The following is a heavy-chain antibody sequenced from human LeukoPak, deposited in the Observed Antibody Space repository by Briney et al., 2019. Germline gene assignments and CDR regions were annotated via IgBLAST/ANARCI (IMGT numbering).Heavy chain of an antibody. CDR2: IKQDGSEK. Sequence: GGSLRLSCAASGFTFSSYWMSWVRQAPGKGLEWVANIKQDGSEKYYVDSVKGRFTISRDNAKNSLYLQMNSLRVEDTVVYFCASGTVGNYALDYWGQGTLVTVSS. V-gene: IGHV3-7*01. CDR1: GFTFSSYW. D-gene: IGHD1-7*01. J-gene: IGHJ4*02. CDR3: ASGTVGNYALDY.